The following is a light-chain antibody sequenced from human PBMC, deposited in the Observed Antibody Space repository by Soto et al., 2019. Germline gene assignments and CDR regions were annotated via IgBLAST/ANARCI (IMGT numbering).Light chain of an antibody. CDR3: QQYGSSPLT. CDR2: GAS. CDR1: QSVSSSY. Sequence: EIVLTQSPATLSLSPGERATLPCRASQSVSSSYLAWYQQRRGQAPRLLIYGASSRATGIPDRLSGSGSGTDFTLTISRLEPEDFAVYYCQQYGSSPLTFGQGTKVDIK. V-gene: IGKV3-20*01. J-gene: IGKJ1*01.